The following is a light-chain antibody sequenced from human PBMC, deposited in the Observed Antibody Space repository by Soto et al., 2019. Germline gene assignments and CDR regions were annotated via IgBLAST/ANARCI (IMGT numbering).Light chain of an antibody. CDR2: DAS. J-gene: IGKJ4*01. CDR3: QQRNDWPPT. Sequence: MSSSPWDSAPHSCRAASQSGSGYLAWYQQKPGQGPRLVIYDASYRATGIPARFSGSGSGTDFTLTISSLEPEDLGVYYCQQRNDWPPTFGGGSNVDIK. CDR1: QSGSGY. V-gene: IGKV3-11*01.